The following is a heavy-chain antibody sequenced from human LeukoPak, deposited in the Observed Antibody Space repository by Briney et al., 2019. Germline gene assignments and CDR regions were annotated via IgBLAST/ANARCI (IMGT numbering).Heavy chain of an antibody. V-gene: IGHV4-39*01. Sequence: GSLRLSCAASGFTFSDYYMSWIRQPPGKGLEWIGSIYYSGSTYYNPSLKSRVTISVDTSKNQFSLKLSSVTAADTAVYYCARQFSVLRYFDPWFDPWGQGTLVTVSS. CDR2: IYYSGST. J-gene: IGHJ5*02. CDR3: ARQFSVLRYFDPWFDP. D-gene: IGHD3-9*01. CDR1: GFTFSDYY.